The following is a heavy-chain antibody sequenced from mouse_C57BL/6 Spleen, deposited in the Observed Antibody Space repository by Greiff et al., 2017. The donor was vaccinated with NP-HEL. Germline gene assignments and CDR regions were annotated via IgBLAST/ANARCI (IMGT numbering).Heavy chain of an antibody. Sequence: VQLQQSGPELVKPGASVKISCKASGYSFTDYNMNWVKQSNGKSLEWIGVINPNYGTTSYNQKFKGKATLTVDQSSSTAYMQLNSLTSEDSAVYYCARGDYYGSSYKSYYFDYWGQGTTLTVSS. CDR3: ARGDYYGSSYKSYYFDY. V-gene: IGHV1-39*01. D-gene: IGHD1-1*01. CDR1: GYSFTDYN. CDR2: INPNYGTT. J-gene: IGHJ2*01.